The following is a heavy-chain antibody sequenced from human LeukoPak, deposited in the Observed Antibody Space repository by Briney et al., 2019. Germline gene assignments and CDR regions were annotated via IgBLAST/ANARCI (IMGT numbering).Heavy chain of an antibody. J-gene: IGHJ3*02. CDR3: ARALDYDSSGYYPGAFDI. CDR2: ISSSSSTI. D-gene: IGHD3-22*01. V-gene: IGHV3-48*04. CDR1: GFTFSSYS. Sequence: GGSLRLSCAASGFTFSSYSMNWVRQAPGKGLEWVSYISSSSSTIYYADSVKGRFTISRDNAKNSLYLQMNSLRAEDTAVYYCARALDYDSSGYYPGAFDIWGQGTMVTVSS.